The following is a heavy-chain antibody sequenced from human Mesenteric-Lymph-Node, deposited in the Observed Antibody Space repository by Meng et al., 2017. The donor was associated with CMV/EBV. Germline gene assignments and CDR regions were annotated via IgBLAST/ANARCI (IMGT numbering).Heavy chain of an antibody. V-gene: IGHV5-51*01. Sequence: KVSCKGSGYSFTSYWIGWVRQMPGKGLEWMGIIYPGDSDTRYSPSFQGQVTISADKSISTSYLQWSSLKASDTAMYYCARHYYDILSGYYYFDYWGQGTLVTVSS. CDR2: IYPGDSDT. CDR3: ARHYYDILSGYYYFDY. J-gene: IGHJ4*02. CDR1: GYSFTSYW. D-gene: IGHD3-9*01.